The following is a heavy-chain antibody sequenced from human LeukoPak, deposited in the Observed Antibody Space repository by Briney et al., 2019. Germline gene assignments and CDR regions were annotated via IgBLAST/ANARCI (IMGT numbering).Heavy chain of an antibody. CDR2: ISNSGGVT. CDR1: GFTFSFYA. D-gene: IGHD2/OR15-2a*01. J-gene: IGHJ4*02. V-gene: IGHV3-23*01. Sequence: GGSLRLSCAASGFTFSFYAMTWVRQTPGKGLEWVSGISNSGGVTYYADSVKGRFTISRDNSKNTLYLQMNSLRAEDAAVYYCAKTAPHIILAGPLDYWGQGTLVTVSS. CDR3: AKTAPHIILAGPLDY.